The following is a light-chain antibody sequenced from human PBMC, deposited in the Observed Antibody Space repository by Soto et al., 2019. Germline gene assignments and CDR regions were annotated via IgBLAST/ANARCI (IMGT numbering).Light chain of an antibody. CDR3: SSYTSISTL. J-gene: IGLJ1*01. Sequence: QSALTQPASVSGSPGQSITISCTGTSSDVGGYNYVSWYQQHPGKAPKLMIYEVSNRPSGVSNRFSGSKSGNTASLTISGLQAEDVADYYCSSYTSISTLFGTGTKVTVL. CDR2: EVS. V-gene: IGLV2-14*01. CDR1: SSDVGGYNY.